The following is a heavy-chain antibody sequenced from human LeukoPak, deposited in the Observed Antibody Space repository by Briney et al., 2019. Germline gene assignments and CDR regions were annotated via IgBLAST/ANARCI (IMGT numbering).Heavy chain of an antibody. CDR1: GFTFSSYE. V-gene: IGHV3-48*03. D-gene: IGHD4-17*01. CDR2: ISSSGSTI. CDR3: ARPYGYYYYYMDV. Sequence: GGSLRLSCAASGFTFSSYEMNWVRQALGKGLEWISYISSSGSTIYYADSVKGRFTISRDNAKNSLYLQMNSLRAEDTAVYYCARPYGYYYYYMDVWGKGTTVTVSS. J-gene: IGHJ6*03.